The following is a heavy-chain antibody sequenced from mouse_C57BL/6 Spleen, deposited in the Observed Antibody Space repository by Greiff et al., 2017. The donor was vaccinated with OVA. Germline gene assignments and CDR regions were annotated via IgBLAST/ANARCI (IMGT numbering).Heavy chain of an antibody. CDR2: IDPENGDT. J-gene: IGHJ4*01. V-gene: IGHV14-4*01. CDR1: GFNIKDDY. Sequence: EVQLQESGAELVRPGASVKLSCTASGFNIKDDYMHWVKQRPEQGLEWIGWIDPENGDTEYASKFQGKATITADTSSNTAYLQLSSLTSEDTAVYYCTKSDAYAMDYWGQGTSVTVSS. CDR3: TKSDAYAMDY.